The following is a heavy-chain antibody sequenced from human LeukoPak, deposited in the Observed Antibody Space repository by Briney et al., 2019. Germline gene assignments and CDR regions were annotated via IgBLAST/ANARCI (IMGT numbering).Heavy chain of an antibody. D-gene: IGHD3-22*01. CDR3: ARGIYYYDSSGFNWFDP. Sequence: GGSLRLSCAASGFTFSSYAMHWVRQAPGKGLEYVSAISSNGGSTYYANSVKGRFTISRDNSKNTLYLQMGSLRAEDMAVYYCARGIYYYDSSGFNWFDPWGQGTLVTVSS. CDR1: GFTFSSYA. J-gene: IGHJ5*02. CDR2: ISSNGGST. V-gene: IGHV3-64*01.